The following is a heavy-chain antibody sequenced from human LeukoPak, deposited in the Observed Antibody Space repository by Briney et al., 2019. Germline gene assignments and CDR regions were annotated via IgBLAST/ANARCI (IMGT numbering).Heavy chain of an antibody. CDR1: GGSISSYY. J-gene: IGHJ4*02. CDR3: AVRTVTRLNY. Sequence: PSETLSLTCTVSGGSISSYYWSWIRQPPGKGLEWIGEINHSGSTNYNPSLKSRVTISVDTSKNQFSLKLSSVTAADTAVYYCAVRTVTRLNYWGQGTLATVSS. CDR2: INHSGST. D-gene: IGHD4-11*01. V-gene: IGHV4-34*01.